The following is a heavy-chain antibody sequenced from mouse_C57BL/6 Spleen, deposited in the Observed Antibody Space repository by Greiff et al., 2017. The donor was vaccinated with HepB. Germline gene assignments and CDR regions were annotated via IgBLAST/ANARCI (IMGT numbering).Heavy chain of an antibody. V-gene: IGHV1-80*01. CDR1: GYAFSSYW. CDR2: IYPGDGDT. J-gene: IGHJ3*01. CDR3: ARGGGYSPWFAY. D-gene: IGHD2-3*01. Sequence: VQLQQSGAELVKPGASVKISCKASGYAFSSYWMNWVKQRPGKGLEWIGQIYPGDGDTNYNGKFKGKATLTADKSSSTAYMQLSSLTSEDAAVYFCARGGGYSPWFAYWGQGTRVTVSA.